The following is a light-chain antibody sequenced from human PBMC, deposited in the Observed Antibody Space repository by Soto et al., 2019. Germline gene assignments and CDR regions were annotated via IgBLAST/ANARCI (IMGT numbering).Light chain of an antibody. Sequence: DIQMTQSPSSLSASVGDRVTITCRASQGIRYALGWYQQKPGTAPKRLIYGASILQNGVPSRFGGSGSGTEFTLTISSLQAEDFATYYCLQYNSPPLTFGQGTKVEI. V-gene: IGKV1-17*01. J-gene: IGKJ1*01. CDR1: QGIRYA. CDR2: GAS. CDR3: LQYNSPPLT.